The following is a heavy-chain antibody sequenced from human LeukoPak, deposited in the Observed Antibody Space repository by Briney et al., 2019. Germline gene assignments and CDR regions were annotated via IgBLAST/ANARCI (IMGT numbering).Heavy chain of an antibody. CDR1: GYTFTSHY. D-gene: IGHD3-16*01. CDR3: AAGLGELYWDY. J-gene: IGHJ4*02. Sequence: GASVKVSCKASGYTFTSHYMHWVRQAPGQGLEWMGWISAYNGNTNYAQKLQGRVTMTTDTSTSTAYMELRSLRSDDTAVYYCAAGLGELYWDYWGQGTLVTVSS. CDR2: ISAYNGNT. V-gene: IGHV1-18*04.